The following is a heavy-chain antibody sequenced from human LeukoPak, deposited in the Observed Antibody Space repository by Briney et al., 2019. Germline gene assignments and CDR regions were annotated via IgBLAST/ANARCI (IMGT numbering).Heavy chain of an antibody. D-gene: IGHD2-2*01. V-gene: IGHV4-34*01. J-gene: IGHJ5*02. CDR2: MSHSGNT. CDR3: SRVETGCSRTSCYFDP. Sequence: PSETLSLTCAVYGGSFSGYYWSWIRQPPGKGLEWIGEMSHSGNTNYNPSLISRVTISVDKSKNQFSLTLTSVTAADTAVYFCSRVETGCSRTSCYFDPWGQGTLVTVSS. CDR1: GGSFSGYY.